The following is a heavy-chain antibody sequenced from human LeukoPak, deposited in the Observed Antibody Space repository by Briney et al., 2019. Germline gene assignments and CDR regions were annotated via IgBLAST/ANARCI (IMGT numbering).Heavy chain of an antibody. CDR2: IIPMLGIA. Sequence: AAKVSCKASGGTFSSYAISWGRQAPGQGVEGVGRIIPMLGIANYAQEFQGRVPITADKSTSTAYMELSSLRSEDTAVYYCASIAYCGGDCYQTPPPFRYWGQGTLVTVSS. V-gene: IGHV1-69*04. J-gene: IGHJ4*02. CDR1: GGTFSSYA. CDR3: ASIAYCGGDCYQTPPPFRY. D-gene: IGHD2-21*02.